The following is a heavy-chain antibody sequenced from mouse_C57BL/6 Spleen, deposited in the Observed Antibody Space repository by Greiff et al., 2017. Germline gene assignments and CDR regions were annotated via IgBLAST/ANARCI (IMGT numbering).Heavy chain of an antibody. J-gene: IGHJ3*01. CDR1: GYTFTSYW. D-gene: IGHD2-3*01. CDR3: ARSFYGGYPFFAY. Sequence: QVQLQQSGAELAKPGASVKLSCKASGYTFTSYWMHWVKQRPGQGLEWIGYINPSSGYTKYNQKFKDKATLTADKSSSTAYMQLSSLTSEDSAVYYCARSFYGGYPFFAYWGQGTLVTVSA. V-gene: IGHV1-7*01. CDR2: INPSSGYT.